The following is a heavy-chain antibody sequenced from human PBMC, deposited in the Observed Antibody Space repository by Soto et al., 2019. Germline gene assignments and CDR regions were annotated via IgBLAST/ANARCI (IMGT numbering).Heavy chain of an antibody. J-gene: IGHJ4*02. D-gene: IGHD4-4*01. V-gene: IGHV3-33*01. CDR2: IWYDGSNK. CDR3: ARDREDSNYAPLDY. CDR1: GFTFSSYG. Sequence: GGSLRLSCAASGFTFSSYGMHWVRQAPGKGLEWVAVIWYDGSNKYYADSVKGRFTISRDNSKNTLYLQMNSLRAEDTAVYYCARDREDSNYAPLDYWGQGTLVTVSS.